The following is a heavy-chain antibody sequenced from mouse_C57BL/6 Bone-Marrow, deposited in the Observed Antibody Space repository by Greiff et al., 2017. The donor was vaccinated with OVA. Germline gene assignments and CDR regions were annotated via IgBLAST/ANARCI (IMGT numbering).Heavy chain of an antibody. CDR2: ISGGGGNT. CDR1: GFTFSSYT. J-gene: IGHJ2*01. D-gene: IGHD1-1*01. V-gene: IGHV5-9*01. Sequence: EVQVVESGGGLVKPGGSLKLSCAASGFTFSSYTMSWVRQTPEKRLEWVATISGGGGNTYYPDSVKGRFTISRDNAKNTLYLQMSSLRSEDMALYYCARRITPFDYWGQGTTLTVSS. CDR3: ARRITPFDY.